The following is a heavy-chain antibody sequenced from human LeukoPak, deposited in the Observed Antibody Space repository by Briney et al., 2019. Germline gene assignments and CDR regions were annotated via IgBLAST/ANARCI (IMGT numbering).Heavy chain of an antibody. V-gene: IGHV3-9*01. CDR1: GFTFDDYA. J-gene: IGHJ5*02. Sequence: PGGSLRLSCAASGFTFDDYAMHWVRQAPGKGLEWVSGISWNSGSIGYADSVKGRFTISRDNAKNSLYLQMNSLRAEDTAVYYCAKGTLDPWGQGTLVTVSS. CDR3: AKGTLDP. CDR2: ISWNSGSI.